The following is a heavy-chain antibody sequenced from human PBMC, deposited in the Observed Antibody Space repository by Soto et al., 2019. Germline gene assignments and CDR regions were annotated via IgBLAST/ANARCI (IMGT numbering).Heavy chain of an antibody. CDR1: GGSMISYY. J-gene: IGHJ6*02. D-gene: IGHD5-18*01. CDR2: INHSGST. CDR3: ARYSYGYYYYGMDV. V-gene: IGHV4-34*01. Sequence: SETLSLTFTVSGGSMISYYWSWIRQPPGKGLEWIGEINHSGSTNYNPSLKSRVTISVDTSKNQSSLKLSSVTAADTAVYYCARYSYGYYYYGMDVWGQGTTVTVS.